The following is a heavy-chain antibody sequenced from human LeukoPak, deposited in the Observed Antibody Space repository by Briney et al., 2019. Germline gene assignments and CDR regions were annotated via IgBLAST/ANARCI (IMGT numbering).Heavy chain of an antibody. CDR2: IRSTANGYAT. J-gene: IGHJ6*03. CDR1: GFTFSGSA. CDR3: ARGGKLWSTFYYYYMDV. Sequence: PGGSLRLSCAASGFTFSGSALHWVRQASGKGLEWVGRIRSTANGYATAYAASVKGRFTISRDDSKNTAYLQMDSLKTEDTAVYYCARGGKLWSTFYYYYMDVWGKGTTVTVSS. V-gene: IGHV3-73*01. D-gene: IGHD5-18*01.